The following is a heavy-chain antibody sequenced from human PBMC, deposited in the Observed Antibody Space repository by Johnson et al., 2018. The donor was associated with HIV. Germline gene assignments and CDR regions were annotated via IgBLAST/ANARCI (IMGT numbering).Heavy chain of an antibody. V-gene: IGHV3-66*02. CDR2: IYSGDTT. D-gene: IGHD6-19*01. Sequence: VQLVESGGGVVQPGGSLRLSCAASGFTVSNNYMSWVRQAPGKGLEWVSIIYSGDTTYYADSVKGRFTISRDNSKNTLYLQMNSLRAEDTAVYYCAKIIGYSSGLEIWGQGTMVTVSS. CDR1: GFTVSNNY. J-gene: IGHJ3*02. CDR3: AKIIGYSSGLEI.